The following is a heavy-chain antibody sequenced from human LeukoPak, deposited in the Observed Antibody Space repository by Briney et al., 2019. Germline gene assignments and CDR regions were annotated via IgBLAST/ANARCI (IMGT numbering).Heavy chain of an antibody. CDR1: GGSISSSSYY. J-gene: IGHJ4*02. CDR2: IYYSGST. V-gene: IGHV4-39*01. CDR3: ASTNKRDGYNTGNHDY. D-gene: IGHD5-24*01. Sequence: PSETLSLTCTVSGGSISSSSYYWGWIRQPPGKGLEWIGSIYYSGSTYYNPSLKSRVTISVDTSKNQFSLKLSSVTAADTAVYYCASTNKRDGYNTGNHDYWGQGTLVTVSS.